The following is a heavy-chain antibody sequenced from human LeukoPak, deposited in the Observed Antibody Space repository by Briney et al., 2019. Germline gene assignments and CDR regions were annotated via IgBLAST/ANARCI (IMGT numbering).Heavy chain of an antibody. D-gene: IGHD3-22*01. V-gene: IGHV3-30*04. CDR3: ARDFVYYDSSGYLDY. CDR2: ISYDGSNK. Sequence: GRSLRLSGAASGFTFSSYAMHWVRQAPGKGLEWVAVISYDGSNKYYADSVKGRFTISRDNSKNTLYLQMNSLRAEDTAVYYCARDFVYYDSSGYLDYWGQGTLVTVSS. J-gene: IGHJ4*02. CDR1: GFTFSSYA.